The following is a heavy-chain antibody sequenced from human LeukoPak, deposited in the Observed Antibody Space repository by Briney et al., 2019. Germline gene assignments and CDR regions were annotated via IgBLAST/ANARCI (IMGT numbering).Heavy chain of an antibody. D-gene: IGHD6-19*01. V-gene: IGHV4-38-2*02. J-gene: IGHJ5*02. CDR2: IYHSGST. Sequence: PSETLSLTCTVSGYSISSGFYWGWIRQPPGKGLEWIGSIYHSGSTYYNPSLKSRVTISVDTSKNQFSLKLSSVTAADTAVYYCARDSSGWYTSFFWFDPWGQGTLVTVSS. CDR3: ARDSSGWYTSFFWFDP. CDR1: GYSISSGFY.